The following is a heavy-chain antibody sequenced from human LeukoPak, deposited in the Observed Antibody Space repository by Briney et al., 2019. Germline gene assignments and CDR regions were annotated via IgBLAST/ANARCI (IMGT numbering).Heavy chain of an antibody. Sequence: NHGESLKISCKGSGNSFTTYWIAWVRQMPGKGLEWMGISYVGDSDTRYRPSFQGQVTISADKSINTAYLQWSSLKASDTAMYYCARVVDYDTSGYQTKNWFDPWGQGTLVTVSS. J-gene: IGHJ5*02. CDR2: SYVGDSDT. CDR3: ARVVDYDTSGYQTKNWFDP. D-gene: IGHD3-22*01. V-gene: IGHV5-51*01. CDR1: GNSFTTYW.